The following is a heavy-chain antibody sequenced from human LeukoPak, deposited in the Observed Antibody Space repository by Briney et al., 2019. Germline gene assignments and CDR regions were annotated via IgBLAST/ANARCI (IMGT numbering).Heavy chain of an antibody. CDR2: IHYDGNT. J-gene: IGHJ5*02. CDR3: ARGAAYQYYDFWSGYYTKRRWFDP. V-gene: IGHV4-39*01. CDR1: GGSISSSSYS. Sequence: SETLSLTCTVSGGSISSSSYSWTWIRQPPGKGLEWIGSIHYDGNTYYKPSLRSRVTISVDTSNQFSLRLSSATAADTAVYYCARGAAYQYYDFWSGYYTKRRWFDPWGQGTLVTVSS. D-gene: IGHD3-3*01.